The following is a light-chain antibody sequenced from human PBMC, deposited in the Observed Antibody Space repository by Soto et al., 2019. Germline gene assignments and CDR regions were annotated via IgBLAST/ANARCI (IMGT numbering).Light chain of an antibody. CDR1: QSVSSF. J-gene: IGKJ1*01. CDR3: QQRYNSWT. V-gene: IGKV3-11*01. CDR2: GAS. Sequence: EIVLTQSPATLSLSPGESATLSCGASQSVSSFLAWYQQKPGQAPRLLIYGASNRATGIPARFSASGSGTDFTLTISSLEPEDSAVYYCQQRYNSWTFGQGTKVEI.